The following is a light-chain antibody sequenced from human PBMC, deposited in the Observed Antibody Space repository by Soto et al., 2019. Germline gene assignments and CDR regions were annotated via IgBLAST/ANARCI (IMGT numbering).Light chain of an antibody. V-gene: IGKV1-27*01. CDR3: LQDYTYPRT. CDR2: AAS. Sequence: DIQMTQSSSSLSASLGERVTIXWRASQDIDNYLAWYQQKPGKVPKLLIYAASTLQSGVPSRFSGSGSGTDFTLTISSLQAEDFATYYCLQDYTYPRTFGGGTKVDI. CDR1: QDIDNY. J-gene: IGKJ4*01.